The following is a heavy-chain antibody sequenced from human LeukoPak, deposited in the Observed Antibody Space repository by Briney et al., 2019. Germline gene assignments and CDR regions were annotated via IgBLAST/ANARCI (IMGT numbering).Heavy chain of an antibody. D-gene: IGHD2-2*01. V-gene: IGHV3-23*01. CDR1: GFSFGNYA. CDR3: ARDKDCSSTSCYPGVDY. J-gene: IGHJ4*02. CDR2: ISGSGGST. Sequence: GGSLRLSCATSGFSFGNYAMNWVRQAPGKGLEWVSGISGSGGSTYYADSVKGRFTISRDNAKNSLYLQMNSLRAEDTAVYYCARDKDCSSTSCYPGVDYWGQGTLVTVSS.